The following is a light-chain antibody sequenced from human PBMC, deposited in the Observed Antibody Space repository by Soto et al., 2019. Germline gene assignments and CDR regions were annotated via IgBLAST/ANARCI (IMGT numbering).Light chain of an antibody. CDR1: SSNIGAGYD. J-gene: IGLJ1*01. CDR3: QSYDSSLSGAYV. Sequence: QSVLTQPPSVSGAPGQRVTISCTGSSSNIGAGYDVHWYQRLPGTAPTVLIYGNNNRPSGVPDRFSGSKSGTSASLAITGLPAEDEADYYCQSYDSSLSGAYVFGTGTTVTVL. CDR2: GNN. V-gene: IGLV1-40*01.